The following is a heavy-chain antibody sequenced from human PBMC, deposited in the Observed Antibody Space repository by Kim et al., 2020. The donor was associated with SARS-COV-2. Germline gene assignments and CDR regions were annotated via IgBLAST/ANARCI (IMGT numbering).Heavy chain of an antibody. CDR2: ISYSGNS. D-gene: IGHD2-2*01. V-gene: IGHV4-31*03. CDR1: GGSIRSGGKF. CDR3: ARGQPLDY. Sequence: SETLSLTCSVSGGSIRSGGKFWTWIRQHPAKGLEWIGYISYSGNSHYSPSPRSRVSISLQTSENQFSLELTSVTAADTAVYYCARGQPLDYWGQGILVTVSS. J-gene: IGHJ4*02.